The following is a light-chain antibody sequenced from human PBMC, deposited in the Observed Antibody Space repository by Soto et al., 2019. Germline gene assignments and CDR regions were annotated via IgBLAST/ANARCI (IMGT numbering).Light chain of an antibody. J-gene: IGKJ1*01. Sequence: EIVMTQSPATLSVSPGERATLSCRASQSLSSNYLAWYQQRPGQAPRLLIYGASTRATGIPDRFTGSGFGTDFTLTISRLAPEDLAGYYCQQYGGSPRTFGQGTKVDI. CDR2: GAS. CDR3: QQYGGSPRT. CDR1: QSLSSNY. V-gene: IGKV3-20*01.